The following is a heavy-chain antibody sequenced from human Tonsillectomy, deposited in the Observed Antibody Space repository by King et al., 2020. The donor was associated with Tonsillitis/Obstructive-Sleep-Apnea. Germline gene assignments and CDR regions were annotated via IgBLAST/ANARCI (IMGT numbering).Heavy chain of an antibody. V-gene: IGHV1-69*10. CDR3: ARGACSSCYKYYGVDV. CDR1: GNTFNTYA. D-gene: IGHD2-2*01. CDR2: IIPFLGTT. J-gene: IGHJ6*02. Sequence: QLVQSGAEVKKPGSSVKVSCKASGNTFNTYAVSWVRQAPGQGLEWMGGIIPFLGTTNYAEKFQGRVTITADKSTSTAYMELSSLRSEDTAVYYCARGACSSCYKYYGVDVWGQGTTVTVSS.